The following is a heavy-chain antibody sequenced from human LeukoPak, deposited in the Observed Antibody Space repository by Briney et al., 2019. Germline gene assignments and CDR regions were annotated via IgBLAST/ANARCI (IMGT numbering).Heavy chain of an antibody. D-gene: IGHD6-13*01. V-gene: IGHV1-3*01. Sequence: GASVKVSCKASGYTFTSYGISWVRQAPGQRLEWMGWINAGNGNTKYSQKFQGRVTITRDTSASTAYMELSSLRSEDTAVYYCARDRIGVAAAENWFDPWGQGTLVTVSS. CDR1: GYTFTSYG. J-gene: IGHJ5*02. CDR3: ARDRIGVAAAENWFDP. CDR2: INAGNGNT.